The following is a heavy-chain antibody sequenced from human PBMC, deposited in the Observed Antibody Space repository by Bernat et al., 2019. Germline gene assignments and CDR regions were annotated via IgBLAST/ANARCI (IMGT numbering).Heavy chain of an antibody. CDR3: AREGWSTLAAAGTGADY. Sequence: QVQLVESWGRVVQPGTSLRLSCEASGFIFSSYGMHWVRQAPGKGLEWVGVIWWDASNTHYSDAVRGRFIISRDDSKNTLFLQMNSLRGDDTAIYYCAREGWSTLAAAGTGADYWGQGTLVSVSS. CDR1: GFIFSSYG. V-gene: IGHV3-33*01. D-gene: IGHD6-13*01. J-gene: IGHJ4*02. CDR2: IWWDASNT.